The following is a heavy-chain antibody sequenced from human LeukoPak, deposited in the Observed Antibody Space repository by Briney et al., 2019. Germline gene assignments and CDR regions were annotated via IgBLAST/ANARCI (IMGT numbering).Heavy chain of an antibody. Sequence: GASVKVPCKASGGTFSSYAISWVRQAPGQGLEWMGGIIPIFGTANYAQKFQGRVTITTDESTSTAYMELSSLRSEDTAVYYCAREPRYSHNWFDPWGQGTLVTVSS. CDR1: GGTFSSYA. V-gene: IGHV1-69*05. CDR2: IIPIFGTA. J-gene: IGHJ5*02. CDR3: AREPRYSHNWFDP. D-gene: IGHD5-18*01.